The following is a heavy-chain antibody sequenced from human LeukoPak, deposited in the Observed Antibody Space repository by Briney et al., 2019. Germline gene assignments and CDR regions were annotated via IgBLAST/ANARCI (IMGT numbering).Heavy chain of an antibody. CDR1: GFTVSSNY. CDR2: IYSGGST. V-gene: IGHV3-53*01. J-gene: IGHJ4*02. Sequence: GGSLRLSCAASGFTVSSNYMSWVRQAPGKGLEWVSVIYSGGSTYYADSVKGRFTISRDNSKNTLYLQMNSLRAEGTAVYYCARGDTVTTFLFDYWGQGTLVTVSS. CDR3: ARGDTVTTFLFDY. D-gene: IGHD4-17*01.